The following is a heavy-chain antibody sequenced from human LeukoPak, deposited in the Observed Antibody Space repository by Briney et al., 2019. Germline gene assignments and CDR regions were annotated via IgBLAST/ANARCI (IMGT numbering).Heavy chain of an antibody. J-gene: IGHJ4*02. CDR3: AKAGPTYSGKLYSFDL. V-gene: IGHV1-46*01. CDR1: GYTFTAYH. D-gene: IGHD5-12*01. CDR2: VDPGGVYT. Sequence: ASVKVSCRASGYTFTAYHIHWVRQAPGQGLEWVGTVDPGGVYTTYAEKFQGRVSVTGDTSTRTVYMDLSSLGSDDTAVYYCAKAGPTYSGKLYSFDLWGQGTLVTVSS.